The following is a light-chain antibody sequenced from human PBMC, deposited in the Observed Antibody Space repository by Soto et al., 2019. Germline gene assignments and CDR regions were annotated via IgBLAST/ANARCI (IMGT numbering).Light chain of an antibody. V-gene: IGKV1-5*03. CDR2: KAS. CDR3: QQYNNRWT. J-gene: IGKJ1*01. Sequence: DLQMTQSPSTLSASVGDRVTITCRASQSISVWLAWFQQKPGNAPKLLIYKASTLESGVPSRFSGSGSGTEFTLTISCRQPDVSATYYCQQYNNRWTFGQGTKVEI. CDR1: QSISVW.